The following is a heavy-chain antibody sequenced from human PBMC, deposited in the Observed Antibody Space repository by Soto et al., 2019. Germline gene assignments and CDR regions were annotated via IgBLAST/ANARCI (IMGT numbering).Heavy chain of an antibody. CDR1: GFDFSGSE. CDR3: AKVAPFILGSPF. CDR2: ITRSGGVM. V-gene: IGHV3-48*03. D-gene: IGHD2-21*01. Sequence: PVGSLRFSCTASGFDFSGSEMNWFRQAPGKGLEWVAYITRSGGVMFHADSVKGRFSISRDNAKNSLFLEMSDLTADDTGVYYCAKVAPFILGSPFWGQGTLVTVS. J-gene: IGHJ4*02.